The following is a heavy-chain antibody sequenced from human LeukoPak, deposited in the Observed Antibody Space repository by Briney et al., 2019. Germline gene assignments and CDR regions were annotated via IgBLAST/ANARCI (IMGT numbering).Heavy chain of an antibody. CDR1: GGTFSSYA. CDR3: ARGLMSGPSLDAFDI. Sequence: SVKVSCKASGGTFSSYAISWVRQAPGQGLEWMGGIIPIFGTANYAQKFQGRVTMTRDTSTSTVYMELSSLRSEDTAVYYCARGLMSGPSLDAFDIWGQETVVTVSS. J-gene: IGHJ3*02. D-gene: IGHD3-3*01. CDR2: IIPIFGTA. V-gene: IGHV1-69*05.